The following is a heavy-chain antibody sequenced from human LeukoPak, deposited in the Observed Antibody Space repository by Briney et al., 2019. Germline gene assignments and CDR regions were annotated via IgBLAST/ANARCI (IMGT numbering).Heavy chain of an antibody. CDR2: IYHSGST. V-gene: IGHV4-38-2*02. J-gene: IGHJ5*02. CDR1: GYSISSGYY. Sequence: PSETLSLTCTVSGYSISSGYYWGWIRQPPGKGLEWIGSIYHSGSTYYNPSLKSRVTISVDTSKNQFSLKLSSVTAADTAVYYCASELAAAGTYWFDPWGQGTLVTVSS. CDR3: ASELAAAGTYWFDP. D-gene: IGHD6-13*01.